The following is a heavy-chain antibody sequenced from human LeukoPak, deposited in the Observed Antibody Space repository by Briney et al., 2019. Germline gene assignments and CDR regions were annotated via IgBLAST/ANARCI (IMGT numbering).Heavy chain of an antibody. CDR1: GASISSHF. V-gene: IGHV4-59*11. CDR2: VHYTGST. J-gene: IGHJ5*02. CDR3: ARVKRYNGDYGWFDP. Sequence: SETLSLTCTVSGASISSHFWSWIRQPPGKGLEWIAYVHYTGSTNYNPSLKSRITISMDTSQKQFSLSLRSVTAADTAVYYWARVKRYNGDYGWFDPWGQGTLVSVSS. D-gene: IGHD4-17*01.